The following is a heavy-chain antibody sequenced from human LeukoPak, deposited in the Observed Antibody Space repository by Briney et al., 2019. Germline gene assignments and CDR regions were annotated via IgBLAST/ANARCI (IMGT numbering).Heavy chain of an antibody. CDR1: GYTFTSYS. D-gene: IGHD4-17*01. CDR2: INAGTGNT. CDR3: AKRVYGDYVAFDI. J-gene: IGHJ3*02. Sequence: ASVKVSCKASGYTFTSYSMHWVRQAPGQRLEWMGWINAGTGNTKYSQKFQGRVTITRDTSASTAYMELSSLRSEDTAVYYCAKRVYGDYVAFDIWGQGTMVTVSS. V-gene: IGHV1-3*01.